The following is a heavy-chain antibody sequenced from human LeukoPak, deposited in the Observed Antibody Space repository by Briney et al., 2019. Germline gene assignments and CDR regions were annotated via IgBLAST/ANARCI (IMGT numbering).Heavy chain of an antibody. J-gene: IGHJ3*01. D-gene: IGHD5-24*01. CDR3: ARPRWYDAFDV. V-gene: IGHV3-21*01. CDR2: ISKTSSYI. Sequence: GGSLRPSCVPSGASFSSYSMNWVRQAPGKGLEWVSPISKTSSYIYYADSVQGRFTISRDNAKNSLYLQMNSLSAEDTGVYFCARPRWYDAFDVWGQGTMVTVSS. CDR1: GASFSSYS.